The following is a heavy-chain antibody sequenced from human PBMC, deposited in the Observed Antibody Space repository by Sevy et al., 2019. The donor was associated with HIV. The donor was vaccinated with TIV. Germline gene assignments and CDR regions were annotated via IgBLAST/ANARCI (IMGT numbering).Heavy chain of an antibody. D-gene: IGHD6-13*01. Sequence: SETLSLTCAASGGSINSGGYSWSWIRQPPGKGLEWIGYIFQSGATYYIPSLQSRVSISVDMSKNQFSLNLRSVTAADTAVYYCARGRVGDSSSWYGAFDVWGQGTMVTVSS. J-gene: IGHJ3*01. CDR1: GGSINSGGYS. V-gene: IGHV4-30-2*01. CDR3: ARGRVGDSSSWYGAFDV. CDR2: IFQSGAT.